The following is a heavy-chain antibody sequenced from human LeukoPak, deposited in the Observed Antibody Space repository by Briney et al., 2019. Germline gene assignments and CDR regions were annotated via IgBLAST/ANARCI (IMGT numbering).Heavy chain of an antibody. V-gene: IGHV1-18*01. CDR2: ISAYNGNT. CDR3: ARGSYYDILTGYSH. D-gene: IGHD3-9*01. CDR1: GYTFTSYG. J-gene: IGHJ4*02. Sequence: ASVKVSCKAFGYTFTSYGISWVRQAPGQGLEWMGWISAYNGNTNYAQKLQGRVTMTTDTSTSTAYMELRSLRSDDTAVYYCARGSYYDILTGYSHWGQGTLVTVSS.